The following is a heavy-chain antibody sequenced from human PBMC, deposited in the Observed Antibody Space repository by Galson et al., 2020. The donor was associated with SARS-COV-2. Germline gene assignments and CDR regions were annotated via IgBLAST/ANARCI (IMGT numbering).Heavy chain of an antibody. CDR1: GGSISSGGYS. CDR2: IYHSGIT. CDR3: ARGGDYYGSGGPTGVMDV. D-gene: IGHD3-10*01. J-gene: IGHJ6*02. Sequence: ASETLSLTCAVSGGSISSGGYSWSWIRQPPGKGLEWIGYIYHSGITYYNPSLKSRVTISVDRSKNQFSLKLSSVTAADTAMYYCARGGDYYGSGGPTGVMDVWGQGTTVTVSS. V-gene: IGHV4-30-2*01.